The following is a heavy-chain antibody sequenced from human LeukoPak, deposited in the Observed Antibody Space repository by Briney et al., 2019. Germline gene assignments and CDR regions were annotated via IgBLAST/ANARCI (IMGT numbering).Heavy chain of an antibody. CDR2: IYYSGST. CDR3: ARGYCSGGSCNWFDP. Sequence: KPSETLSLTCTVSGGSISSGGYYWSWIRQHPGTGLERIGYIYYSGSTYYNPSLKSRLTIPLGTSKNQFSLKLSSVTAADTAVYYCARGYCSGGSCNWFDPWGQGTLVTVSS. J-gene: IGHJ5*02. D-gene: IGHD2-15*01. V-gene: IGHV4-31*03. CDR1: GGSISSGGYY.